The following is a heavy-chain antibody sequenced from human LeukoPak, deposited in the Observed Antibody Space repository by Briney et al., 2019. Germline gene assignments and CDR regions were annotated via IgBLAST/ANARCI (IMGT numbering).Heavy chain of an antibody. J-gene: IGHJ4*02. CDR2: IIPIFGTT. CDR3: ATPDYHDSSDYPSIFDF. D-gene: IGHD3-22*01. Sequence: SVKVSCKASGGTFRKYAINWVRQAPGQGLEWMGRIIPIFGTTNYAQKFQGRVTITADKSTSTAYMELSSLRSEDTAVYYCATPDYHDSSDYPSIFDFWGQGTLVTVSS. V-gene: IGHV1-69*06. CDR1: GGTFRKYA.